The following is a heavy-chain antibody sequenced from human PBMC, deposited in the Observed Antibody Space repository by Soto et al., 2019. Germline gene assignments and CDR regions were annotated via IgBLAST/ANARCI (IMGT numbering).Heavy chain of an antibody. V-gene: IGHV3-23*01. CDR2: ISASGRDT. D-gene: IGHD6-19*01. CDR3: AKGKSSGWYYFDY. J-gene: IGHJ4*02. Sequence: GGSLRLSCAASGFTFSNYAMSWVRQAPGKGLEWVSGISASGRDTYYADSVKDRFTISTDNSKNTVYLQVNSLRADDTAIYYCAKGKSSGWYYFDYWGQGTPVTVSS. CDR1: GFTFSNYA.